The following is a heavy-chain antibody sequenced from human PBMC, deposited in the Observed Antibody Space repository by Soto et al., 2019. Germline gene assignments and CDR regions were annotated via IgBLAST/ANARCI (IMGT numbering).Heavy chain of an antibody. CDR1: GDSISNGYYT. J-gene: IGHJ4*02. Sequence: QVQLQESGPGLVEPSQTLSLTCTVSGDSISNGYYTWSWIRQPPGKDLEWIGHIYNSVNTYSNPSLKSRVTISADTSKNQFSLKLSSVTAADTAVYYCARGPSGDKVDYWGQGPLVTVSS. CDR3: ARGPSGDKVDY. CDR2: IYNSVNT. V-gene: IGHV4-30-4*01. D-gene: IGHD3-10*01.